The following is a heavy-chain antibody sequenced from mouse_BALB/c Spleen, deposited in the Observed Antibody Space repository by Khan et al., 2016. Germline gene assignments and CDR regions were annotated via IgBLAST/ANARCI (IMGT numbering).Heavy chain of an antibody. D-gene: IGHD2-5*01. J-gene: IGHJ1*01. CDR2: INTYTGET. CDR1: GYTLANYG. CDR3: ARDFSNYGFFEV. Sequence: QIQLVQSGPELKKPGETVKISCRASGYTLANYGVIWVKQAPGKGLKWMVWINTYTGETIYTDDFQGRFAFSLETSANLVYLEINHLKNEDTATXFCARDFSNYGFFEVWGGGTTVTVSS. V-gene: IGHV9-3-1*01.